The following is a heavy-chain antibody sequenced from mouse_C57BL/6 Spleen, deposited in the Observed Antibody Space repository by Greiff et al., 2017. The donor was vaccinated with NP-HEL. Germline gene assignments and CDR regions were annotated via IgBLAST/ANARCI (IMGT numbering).Heavy chain of an antibody. V-gene: IGHV1-64*01. J-gene: IGHJ4*01. D-gene: IGHD2-3*01. Sequence: QVQLQQPGAELVKPGASVKLSCKASGYTFTSYWMHWVKQRPGQGLEWIGMIHPNSGSTNYNEKFKSKATLTVDKSSSTAYMQLSSLTSEDSAVYYCAREQGLLVFMDYWGQGTSVTVSS. CDR3: AREQGLLVFMDY. CDR2: IHPNSGST. CDR1: GYTFTSYW.